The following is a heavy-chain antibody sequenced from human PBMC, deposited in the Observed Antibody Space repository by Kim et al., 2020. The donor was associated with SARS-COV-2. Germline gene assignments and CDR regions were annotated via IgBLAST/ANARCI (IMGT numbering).Heavy chain of an antibody. CDR3: ARDKRRNIGGVV. J-gene: IGHJ6*02. Sequence: YNADSVKGGFTISRNNAKKSLYLQMNSLRAEDTAVYYCARDKRRNIGGVVWGQGTTVTVSS. D-gene: IGHD3-10*01. V-gene: IGHV3-11*04.